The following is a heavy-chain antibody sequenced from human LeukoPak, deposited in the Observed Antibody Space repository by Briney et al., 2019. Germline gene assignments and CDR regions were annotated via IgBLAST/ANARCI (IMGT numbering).Heavy chain of an antibody. D-gene: IGHD6-19*01. CDR1: GFTFSSYE. V-gene: IGHV3-48*03. CDR3: AREGETYNSGWYAYYFDY. Sequence: GGSLRLSCAASGFTFSSYEMNWVRQAPGKGLEWVAYISGSGTTIYYADSVKGRFTISGGNAKNSLYLQMNSLRAEDTAVYYCAREGETYNSGWYAYYFDYWGQGTLVTVSS. CDR2: ISGSGTTI. J-gene: IGHJ4*02.